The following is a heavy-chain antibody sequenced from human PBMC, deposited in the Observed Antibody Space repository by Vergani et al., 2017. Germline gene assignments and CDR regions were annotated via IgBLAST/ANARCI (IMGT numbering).Heavy chain of an antibody. J-gene: IGHJ6*02. V-gene: IGHV3-23*01. CDR1: GFTFSSYA. Sequence: EVQLLESGGGLVQPGGSLRLSCAASGFTFSSYAMSWVRQAPGKGLEWVSAISGSGGSTYYADSVKGRFTISRDNSKNTLYLQMNSLRAEDTAVYYCAKAITLTTSLTDYYYYYYGMDVWGQGTTVTVSS. D-gene: IGHD3-16*01. CDR3: AKAITLTTSLTDYYYYYYGMDV. CDR2: ISGSGGST.